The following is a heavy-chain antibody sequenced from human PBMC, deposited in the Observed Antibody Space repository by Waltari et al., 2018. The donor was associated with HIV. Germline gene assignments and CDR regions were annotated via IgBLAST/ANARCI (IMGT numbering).Heavy chain of an antibody. CDR3: AREGRGRRFGFDWLFGAGLDV. Sequence: QVQLQESGPGLVKPSQTPSLTCTVSGGSIRGADYYWSWIRQPPGKGVEWMGYIFYSGVAHCGPSRRSLITMSLEPSRDQFSLNLGSVTVADTAVYYCAREGRGRRFGFDWLFGAGLDVWGQGTTVIVSS. J-gene: IGHJ6*02. D-gene: IGHD3-9*01. CDR1: GGSIRGADYY. V-gene: IGHV4-30-4*01. CDR2: IFYSGVA.